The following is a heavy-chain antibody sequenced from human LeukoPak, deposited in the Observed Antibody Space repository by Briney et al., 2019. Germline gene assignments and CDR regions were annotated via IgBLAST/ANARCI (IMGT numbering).Heavy chain of an antibody. Sequence: ASVKVSCKASGYTFTGYYMHWVRQAPGQGLEWMGWINPNSGGTNYAQKLQGRVTMTTDTSTSTAYMELSSLRSEDTAVYYCARGLYVERFDYWGQGTLVTVSS. V-gene: IGHV1-2*02. D-gene: IGHD3-16*01. CDR1: GYTFTGYY. CDR3: ARGLYVERFDY. CDR2: INPNSGGT. J-gene: IGHJ4*02.